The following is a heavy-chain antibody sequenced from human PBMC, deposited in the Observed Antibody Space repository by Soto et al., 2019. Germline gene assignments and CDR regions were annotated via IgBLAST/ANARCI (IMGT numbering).Heavy chain of an antibody. Sequence: SVKVSCKASGGTFSSYAIGWVRQAPGQGLEWMGGIIPIFGTANYAQKFQGRVTITADKSTSTAYMELSSLRSEDTAVYYCARDRYDYGDFFDYWGQGTLVTVSS. CDR2: IIPIFGTA. V-gene: IGHV1-69*06. J-gene: IGHJ4*02. CDR3: ARDRYDYGDFFDY. D-gene: IGHD4-17*01. CDR1: GGTFSSYA.